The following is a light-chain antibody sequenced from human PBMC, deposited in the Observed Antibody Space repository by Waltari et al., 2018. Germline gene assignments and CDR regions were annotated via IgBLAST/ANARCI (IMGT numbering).Light chain of an antibody. J-gene: IGKJ5*01. CDR1: QRVDRY. CDR2: GAS. V-gene: IGKV3-11*01. Sequence: ETVLTQSPATLSLSPGERATLSCSASQRVDRYLLWYQQQPGPTPRLRIYGASNRATGSPARFSGSGSGTDFTLTIDSLESEDFAVYYCHQRSNWPINFGQGTRLEIK. CDR3: HQRSNWPIN.